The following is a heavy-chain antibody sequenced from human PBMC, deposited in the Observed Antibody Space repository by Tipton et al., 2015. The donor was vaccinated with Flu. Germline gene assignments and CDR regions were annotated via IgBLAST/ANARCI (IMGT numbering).Heavy chain of an antibody. V-gene: IGHV1-69*01. Sequence: QLVQSGAEVKKPGSSVKVSCKASGGTFSSYAISWVRRAPGQGLEWMGGIIPIFGTANYAQQFQGRVTITADESTSTAYMELRSMRSEDSAVYYSASQNDYGSGSYANFDFGGQGTLVTFSS. CDR2: IIPIFGTA. D-gene: IGHD3-10*01. CDR3: ASQNDYGSGSYANFDF. CDR1: GGTFSSYA. J-gene: IGHJ4*02.